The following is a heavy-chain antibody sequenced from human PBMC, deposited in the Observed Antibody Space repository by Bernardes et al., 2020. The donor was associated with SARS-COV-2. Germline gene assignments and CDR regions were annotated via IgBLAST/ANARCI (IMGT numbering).Heavy chain of an antibody. J-gene: IGHJ4*02. D-gene: IGHD2-15*01. Sequence: GGSLRLSCAASGFTFSSYGMHWVRQAPGKGLEWLAVISYDGSNKYYAYSVKGRFTISRDNSKNTLYLQMNSLRAEDTAVYYCASTFRYSGSIDYWGQGTLVTVSS. CDR3: ASTFRYSGSIDY. CDR1: GFTFSSYG. CDR2: ISYDGSNK. V-gene: IGHV3-30*03.